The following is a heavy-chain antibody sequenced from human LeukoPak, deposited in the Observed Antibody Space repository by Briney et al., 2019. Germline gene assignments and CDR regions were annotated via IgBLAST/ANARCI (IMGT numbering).Heavy chain of an antibody. V-gene: IGHV3-23*01. CDR2: ISGSGDIT. CDR3: AKDRIASPPQGRFDP. J-gene: IGHJ5*02. Sequence: GGSLRLSCAVSGFTFRSYAMNWVRQAPGKGLEWVSGISGSGDITYYAESVKGRFTISRDNSQNTLYLQMNSLGAEDTAIYYCAKDRIASPPQGRFDPWGQGTLVTVSS. D-gene: IGHD6-6*01. CDR1: GFTFRSYA.